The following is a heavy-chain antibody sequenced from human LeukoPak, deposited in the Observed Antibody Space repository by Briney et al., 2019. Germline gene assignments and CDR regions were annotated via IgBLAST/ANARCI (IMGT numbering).Heavy chain of an antibody. CDR2: ISSGGSTM. CDR1: GFPFSSYS. V-gene: IGHV3-48*02. D-gene: IGHD5-12*01. Sequence: PGGSLRLSCAGSGFPFSSYSMNWVRQAPGKGLEWVSYISSGGSTMYYADSVKGRFTISRDNARNSLYLQMNSLRDEDTAVYYCARPYSAVFDYWGQGTLVTVSS. CDR3: ARPYSAVFDY. J-gene: IGHJ4*02.